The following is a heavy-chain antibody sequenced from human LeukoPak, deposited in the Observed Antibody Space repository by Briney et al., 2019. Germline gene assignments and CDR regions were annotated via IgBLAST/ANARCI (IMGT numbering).Heavy chain of an antibody. CDR2: IRYDGSNK. CDR3: AKDLYSSGPGRYMDV. V-gene: IGHV3-30*02. Sequence: PGGSLRLSCAGAGFTFSSYGMHWVRQAPGKGLEWVAFIRYDGSNKYYADSVKGRFTISRDNSKNTLYLQMNSLRAEDTAVYYCAKDLYSSGPGRYMDVWGKGTTVTVS. CDR1: GFTFSSYG. J-gene: IGHJ6*03. D-gene: IGHD6-19*01.